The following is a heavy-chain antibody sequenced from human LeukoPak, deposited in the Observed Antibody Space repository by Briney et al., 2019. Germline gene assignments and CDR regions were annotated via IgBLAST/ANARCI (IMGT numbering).Heavy chain of an antibody. V-gene: IGHV1-46*01. CDR2: INPSGGST. CDR1: GYTFTSYY. Sequence: ASVKVSCKASGYTFTSYYMHWVRQAPGQGLEWMGIINPSGGSTSYAQKFRGRVTMTRDMSTSTDYMELSSLRSEDTAVYYCARDNSVEDTAWWFDPWGQGTLVTVSS. CDR3: ARDNSVEDTAWWFDP. D-gene: IGHD4-23*01. J-gene: IGHJ5*02.